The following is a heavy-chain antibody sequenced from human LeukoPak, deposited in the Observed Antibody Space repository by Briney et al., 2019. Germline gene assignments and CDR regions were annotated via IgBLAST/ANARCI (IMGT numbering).Heavy chain of an antibody. Sequence: GGSLRLSCAASGFTFSSYAMSWVRQAPGKGLEWVSAISGSGGSAYYADSVKGRFTISRDNSKNTLYLQMNSLRAEDTAVYYCARDNFDYSNYFDYWGQGTLVTVSS. CDR1: GFTFSSYA. CDR2: ISGSGGSA. J-gene: IGHJ4*02. V-gene: IGHV3-23*01. D-gene: IGHD4-11*01. CDR3: ARDNFDYSNYFDY.